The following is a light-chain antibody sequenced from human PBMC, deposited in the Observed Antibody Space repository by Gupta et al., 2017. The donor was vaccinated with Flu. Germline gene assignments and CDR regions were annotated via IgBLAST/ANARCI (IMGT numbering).Light chain of an antibody. Sequence: DIQLTQSPSFLSASVGDRVTITCRASQGISSYLAWYQQKPGKAPKLLIYAASTLQSGVPSRFSGSGSGTEITLTISSLQPEDFATYYSQQLNSYRVTFGPGTKVDIK. CDR1: QGISSY. CDR2: AAS. CDR3: QQLNSYRVT. J-gene: IGKJ3*01. V-gene: IGKV1-9*01.